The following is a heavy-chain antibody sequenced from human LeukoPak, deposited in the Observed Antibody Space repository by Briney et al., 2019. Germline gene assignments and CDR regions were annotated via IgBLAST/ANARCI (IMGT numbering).Heavy chain of an antibody. CDR2: IYHSGST. D-gene: IGHD6-13*01. Sequence: PETLSLTCTVSGYSISSGYYWGWIRQPPGKGLEWIGSIYHSGSTYYNPSLKSRVTISVDTSKNQFSLKLSSVTAADTAVYYCARDWAAAGSSFDYWGQGTLVTVSS. V-gene: IGHV4-38-2*02. J-gene: IGHJ4*02. CDR3: ARDWAAAGSSFDY. CDR1: GYSISSGYY.